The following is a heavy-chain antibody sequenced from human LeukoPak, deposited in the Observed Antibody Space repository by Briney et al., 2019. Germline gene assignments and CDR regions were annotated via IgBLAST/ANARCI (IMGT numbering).Heavy chain of an antibody. V-gene: IGHV3-11*01. J-gene: IGHJ3*02. CDR2: ISSSGSTI. D-gene: IGHD5-18*01. CDR1: GFTFSDYY. Sequence: PGGSLRLSCAASGFTFSDYYMSWIRQAPGKGLEWVSYISSSGSTIYYADSVKGRFTISRDNAKNSLYLQMNSLRAEDTAMYYCARDRGYSYGFDAFDIWGQGTMVTVSS. CDR3: ARDRGYSYGFDAFDI.